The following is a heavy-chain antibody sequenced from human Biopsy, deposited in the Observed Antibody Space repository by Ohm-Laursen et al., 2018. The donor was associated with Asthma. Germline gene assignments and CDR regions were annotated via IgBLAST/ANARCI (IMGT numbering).Heavy chain of an antibody. CDR3: ARGYSGSDRIVYYYSGLEV. Sequence: VKISCKGSGDSFSNYAISWVRQAPGQGLEWMGGLIPVLGTPDHAQMFEGRVTITADESTSTAYMELSSLSSEDTAVYYCARGYSGSDRIVYYYSGLEVWGQGTTVTVSS. D-gene: IGHD5-12*01. CDR1: GDSFSNYA. J-gene: IGHJ6*02. V-gene: IGHV1-69*13. CDR2: LIPVLGTP.